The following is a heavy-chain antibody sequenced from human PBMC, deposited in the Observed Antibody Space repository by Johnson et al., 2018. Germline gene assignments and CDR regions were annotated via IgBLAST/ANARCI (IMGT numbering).Heavy chain of an antibody. V-gene: IGHV3-30*18. CDR2: ISYDGSKK. CDR3: AKDRAYYYDSSGYYNAEYFQH. CDR1: GFTFSSYG. D-gene: IGHD3-22*01. J-gene: IGHJ1*01. Sequence: QVQLVESGGGVVQPGRSLRLSCAASGFTFSSYGMHWVRQAPGKGLEWVAVISYDGSKKYYADSVKGRFTISRDNSKNTLNLQMNSLRAEDTAVYYGAKDRAYYYDSSGYYNAEYFQHWGQGTLVTVSS.